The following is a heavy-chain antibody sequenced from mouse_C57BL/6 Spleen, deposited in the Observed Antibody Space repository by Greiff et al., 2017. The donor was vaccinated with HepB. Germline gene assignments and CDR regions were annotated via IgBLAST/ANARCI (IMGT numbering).Heavy chain of an antibody. CDR3: TRRATVVAFDY. CDR1: GYTFTDYE. V-gene: IGHV1-15*01. Sequence: VKLMESGAELVRPGASVTLSCKASGYTFTDYEIHWVKQTPVHGLEWIGAIDPETGGTAYNQKFKGKAILTADKSSSTAYMELRSLTSEDSAVYYCTRRATVVAFDYWGQGTTLTVSS. CDR2: IDPETGGT. D-gene: IGHD1-1*01. J-gene: IGHJ2*01.